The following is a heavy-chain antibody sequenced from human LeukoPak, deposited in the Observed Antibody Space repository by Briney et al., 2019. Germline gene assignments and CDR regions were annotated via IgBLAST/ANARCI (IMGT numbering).Heavy chain of an antibody. J-gene: IGHJ3*02. CDR1: GGSVSSYY. CDR3: ASSPRSSGWESGAFDI. D-gene: IGHD6-19*01. CDR2: IYYSGST. V-gene: IGHV4-59*02. Sequence: PSETLSLTCTVSGGSVSSYYWSWIRQPPGKGLEWIGYIYYSGSTNYNPSLKSRVTISVDTSKNQFSLKLSSVTAADTAVYYCASSPRSSGWESGAFDIWGQGTMVTVSS.